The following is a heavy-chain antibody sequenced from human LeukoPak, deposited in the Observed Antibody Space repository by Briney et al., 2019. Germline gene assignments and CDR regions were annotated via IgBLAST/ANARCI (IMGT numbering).Heavy chain of an antibody. D-gene: IGHD3-22*01. CDR3: ARDGELYYYDSSGYYDY. Sequence: GGSLRLSCAASGSTFSSYWMHWVRQAPGKGLVWVSRINSDGSSTSYADSVKGRFTISRDNAKNTLYLQMNSLRAEDTAVYYCARDGELYYYDSSGYYDYWGQGTLVTVSS. CDR2: INSDGSST. CDR1: GSTFSSYW. J-gene: IGHJ4*02. V-gene: IGHV3-74*01.